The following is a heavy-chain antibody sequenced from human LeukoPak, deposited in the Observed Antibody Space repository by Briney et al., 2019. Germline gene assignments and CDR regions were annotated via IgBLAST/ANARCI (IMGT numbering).Heavy chain of an antibody. CDR2: IYYSGST. CDR3: ARRASSSWYFDY. J-gene: IGHJ4*02. CDR1: GGSISSSSYY. V-gene: IGHV4-39*01. Sequence: SETLSLTCTVSGGSISSSSYYWGWIRQPPGKGLEWIGSIYYSGSTYYNPSLKSRVTISVDTSKNQFSLKLSSETAADTAVYYCARRASSSWYFDYWGQGTLVTVSS. D-gene: IGHD6-13*01.